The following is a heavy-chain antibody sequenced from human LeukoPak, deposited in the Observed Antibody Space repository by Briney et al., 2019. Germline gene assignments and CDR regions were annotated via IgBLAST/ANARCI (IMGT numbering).Heavy chain of an antibody. D-gene: IGHD3-10*01. CDR2: ISAYNGNT. CDR3: ARENVLLWFGESPDAFDI. J-gene: IGHJ3*02. V-gene: IGHV1-18*01. Sequence: GASVKVSCKASGYTLTSYGISWVRQAPGQGLEWMGWISAYNGNTNYAQKLQGRVTMTTDTSTSTAYMELRSLRSDNTAVYYCARENVLLWFGESPDAFDIWGQGTMVTVSS. CDR1: GYTLTSYG.